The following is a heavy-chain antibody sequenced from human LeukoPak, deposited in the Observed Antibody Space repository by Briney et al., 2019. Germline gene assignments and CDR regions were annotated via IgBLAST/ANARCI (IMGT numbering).Heavy chain of an antibody. CDR3: AAEVDTAMVSRYFDY. CDR1: GFTFSSYW. CDR2: IKQDGSEK. Sequence: GGSLRLSCAASGFTFSSYWMSWVRQAPGKGLEWVANIKQDGSEKYYVDSVKGRFTISRDSAKNSLYLQMNSLRAEDTAVYYCAAEVDTAMVSRYFDYWGQGTLVTVSS. V-gene: IGHV3-7*01. J-gene: IGHJ4*02. D-gene: IGHD5-18*01.